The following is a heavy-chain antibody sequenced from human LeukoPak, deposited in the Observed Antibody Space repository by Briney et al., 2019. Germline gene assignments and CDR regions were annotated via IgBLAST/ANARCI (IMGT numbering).Heavy chain of an antibody. CDR3: ASLSSCSSTSCLVWFDP. CDR2: IYYSGST. Sequence: ETKISSSTVSAGSISSYYGSWIRQPPGKGLELIGYIYYSGSTNYNPSLTSRASMSRDPSKNQFSLKLSSVTAADTAVYYCASLSSCSSTSCLVWFDPWGQG. D-gene: IGHD2-2*01. V-gene: IGHV4-59*08. J-gene: IGHJ5*02. CDR1: AGSISSYY.